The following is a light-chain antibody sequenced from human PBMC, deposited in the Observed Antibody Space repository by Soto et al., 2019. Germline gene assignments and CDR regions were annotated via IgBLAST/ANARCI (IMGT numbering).Light chain of an antibody. Sequence: EIVLTQSPATLSLSPGERATLSCRASQSVNNYLVWYQQKPGQAPRALIYDASNSATGIPDRFSGSGSGTDFTLTISGLEPEDFAVYYWQHRMNAPWTFGQWTKVEIK. V-gene: IGKV3-11*01. J-gene: IGKJ1*01. CDR3: QHRMNAPWT. CDR2: DAS. CDR1: QSVNNY.